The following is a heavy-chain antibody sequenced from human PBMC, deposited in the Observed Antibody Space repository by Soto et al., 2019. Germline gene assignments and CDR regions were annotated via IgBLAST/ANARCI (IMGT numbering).Heavy chain of an antibody. CDR3: AKGKSSGGGSYYFYFDY. CDR1: GFTFSSYG. D-gene: IGHD1-26*01. Sequence: GGSLRLSCAASGFTFSSYGMHWVRQAPGKGLEWVAVISYDGSNKYYADSVKGRFTIPRDNSKNTLYLQMNSLRAEDTAVYYCAKGKSSGGGSYYFYFDYWGQGTLVTVSS. J-gene: IGHJ4*02. CDR2: ISYDGSNK. V-gene: IGHV3-30*18.